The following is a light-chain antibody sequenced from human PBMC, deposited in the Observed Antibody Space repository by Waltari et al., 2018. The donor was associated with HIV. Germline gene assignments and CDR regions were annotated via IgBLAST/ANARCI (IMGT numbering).Light chain of an antibody. CDR3: QQSYSAPLT. J-gene: IGKJ4*01. V-gene: IGKV1-39*01. CDR1: QGITRY. Sequence: DIHMTQSPSSLSASVGDSVTITCRASQGITRYLNWYQQKPGKAPNLLISAASTVQNGVPPRFTGRGSGTDFTLTITSLQPEDFATYYCQQSYSAPLTFGGGTRVEIK. CDR2: AAS.